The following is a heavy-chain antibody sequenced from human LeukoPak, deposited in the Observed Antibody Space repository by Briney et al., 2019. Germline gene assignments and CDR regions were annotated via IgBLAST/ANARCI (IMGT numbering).Heavy chain of an antibody. V-gene: IGHV4-30-2*01. D-gene: IGHD3-3*01. CDR3: ARAAGFWSGYCNSFDP. J-gene: IGHJ5*02. CDR1: GGSISSGGYY. CDR2: IYHSGST. Sequence: PSETLSLTCTVSGGSISSGGYYWSWIRQPPGKGLEWIGYIYHSGSTYYNPSLKSRVTISVDRSKNQFSLKLSSVTAADTAVYYCARAAGFWSGYCNSFDPWGQGTLVTVSS.